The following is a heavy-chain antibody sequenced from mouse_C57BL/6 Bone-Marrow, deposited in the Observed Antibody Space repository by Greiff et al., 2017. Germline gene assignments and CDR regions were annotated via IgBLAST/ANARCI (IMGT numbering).Heavy chain of an antibody. CDR3: ATNPFSSAPQAGNYAMGY. J-gene: IGHJ4*01. Sequence: VQLQQSGPGLVQPSQSLSITCTVSGFSLTSYGVHWVRQSPGKGLEWLGVIWRGGSTDYNAAFMSRLSITKDNSKSQVFFKMNSLQADDTAIYYCATNPFSSAPQAGNYAMGYWGQGTSVTVSS. CDR2: IWRGGST. V-gene: IGHV2-5*01. CDR1: GFSLTSYG. D-gene: IGHD3-2*02.